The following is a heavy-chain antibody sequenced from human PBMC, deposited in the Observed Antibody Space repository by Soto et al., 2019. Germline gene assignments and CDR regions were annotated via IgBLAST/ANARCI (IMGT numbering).Heavy chain of an antibody. J-gene: IGHJ6*02. Sequence: TLSLTCSVSGDSISSSGYSWSWIRQPPGKSLEWIGYIYHSGSTYYNPSLKSRVTISVDRSKNQFSLKLSTVTAADTAVYYWARGGGGPPYYYYYGMDVWGQGTTVTVSS. CDR2: IYHSGST. CDR3: ARGGGGPPYYYYYGMDV. CDR1: GDSISSSGYS. D-gene: IGHD3-10*01. V-gene: IGHV4-30-2*01.